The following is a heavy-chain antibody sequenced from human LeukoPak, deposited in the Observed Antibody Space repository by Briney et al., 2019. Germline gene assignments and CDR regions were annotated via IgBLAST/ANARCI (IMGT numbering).Heavy chain of an antibody. Sequence: GGSLRLSCAASGFTVSSNYMSWVRQAPGKGLEWVSVIYSGGSTYYADSVKGRFTISRDNSKNTLYLQTNSLRAEDTAVYYCARNDYGDTGYFDYWGQGTLVTVSS. CDR1: GFTVSSNY. CDR3: ARNDYGDTGYFDY. J-gene: IGHJ4*02. V-gene: IGHV3-66*01. D-gene: IGHD4-17*01. CDR2: IYSGGST.